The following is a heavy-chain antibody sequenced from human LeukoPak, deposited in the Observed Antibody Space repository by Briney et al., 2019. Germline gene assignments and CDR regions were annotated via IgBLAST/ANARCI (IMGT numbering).Heavy chain of an antibody. CDR3: ARAGGSGLIDY. Sequence: SETLSLTCTVSGGSITNYYWSWIRQPPGKGLEWIGYIHYSGSTKYKSSLKSRVTISVDTSKNQFSLKVGSMTAADTAVYYCARAGGSGLIDYWGQGTMVTVSS. CDR2: IHYSGST. V-gene: IGHV4-59*12. D-gene: IGHD3-16*01. J-gene: IGHJ4*02. CDR1: GGSITNYY.